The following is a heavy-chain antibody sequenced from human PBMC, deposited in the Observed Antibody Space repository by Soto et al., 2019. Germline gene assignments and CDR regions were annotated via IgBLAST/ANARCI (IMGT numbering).Heavy chain of an antibody. J-gene: IGHJ4*02. CDR1: GFTFSSYA. V-gene: IGHV3-30-3*01. CDR2: ISYDGSNK. CDR3: ARVEGMETIGLVVPAAIIY. Sequence: QSGGSLRLSCAASGFTFSSYAMHWVRQAPGKGLEWVAVISYDGSNKYYADSVKGRFTISRDNSKNTLYLQMNSLRAEDTAVYYCARVEGMETIGLVVPAAIIYWGQGTLVTVSS. D-gene: IGHD2-2*01.